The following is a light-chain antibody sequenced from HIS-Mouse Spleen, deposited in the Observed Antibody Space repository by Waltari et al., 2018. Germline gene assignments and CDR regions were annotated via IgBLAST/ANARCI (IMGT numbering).Light chain of an antibody. CDR3: SSYTSSSFNVV. V-gene: IGLV2-14*03. CDR1: SRYVGGYKY. J-gene: IGLJ2*01. Sequence: QSALTQPASVSGSPGQSITISCTGTSRYVGGYKYVSWYQPPPGKAPKLMIYDVSNRPSGVSNRFSGSKSGNTASLTISGLQAEDEADYYCSSYTSSSFNVVFGGGTKLTVL. CDR2: DVS.